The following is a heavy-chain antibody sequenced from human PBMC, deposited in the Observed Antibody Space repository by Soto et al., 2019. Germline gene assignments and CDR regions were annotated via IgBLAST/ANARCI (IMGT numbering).Heavy chain of an antibody. CDR1: GYSFTSYW. D-gene: IGHD6-13*01. J-gene: IGHJ6*02. CDR3: ARHEGTAHYYYGMDV. CDR2: IYPGDSDT. Sequence: AGESLKISCKGSGYSFTSYWIGWGRQMPGKGLEWMGIIYPGDSDTRYSPSFQGQVTISADKSISTAYLQWSSLKASDTAMYYCARHEGTAHYYYGMDVWGQGTAVTVYS. V-gene: IGHV5-51*01.